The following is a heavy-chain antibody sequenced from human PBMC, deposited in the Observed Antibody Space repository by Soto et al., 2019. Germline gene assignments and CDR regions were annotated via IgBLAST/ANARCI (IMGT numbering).Heavy chain of an antibody. CDR3: ASCGDNRDH. J-gene: IGHJ4*02. CDR1: GFTFSEYA. CDR2: VTYDGSTK. V-gene: IGHV3-30-3*01. Sequence: QVQLVESGGDVVQPGRSLRLSCTASGFTFSEYAVHWVRQAPGKGLEWVAVVTYDGSTKHYIDSVKGRFTISRDNSTNPLYLQMDSLSTEDTAVYYCASCGDNRDHWRRGTLVSVSS. D-gene: IGHD4-17*01.